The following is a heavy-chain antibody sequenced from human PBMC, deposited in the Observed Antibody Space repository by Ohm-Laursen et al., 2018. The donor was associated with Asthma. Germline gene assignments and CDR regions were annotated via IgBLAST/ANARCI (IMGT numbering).Heavy chain of an antibody. CDR3: ATWTGNYPLDV. D-gene: IGHD3/OR15-3a*01. CDR1: GFTFSNQA. J-gene: IGHJ6*02. CDR2: ISGSGGRT. V-gene: IGHV3-23*01. Sequence: GSLRLSCAAFGFTFSNQAMSWVRQAPGKGLEWVSAISGSGGRTYYADSVKGRFTISRDNSKNTLYLLLNSLRADDTAVYYCATWTGNYPLDVWGQGTKVTVSS.